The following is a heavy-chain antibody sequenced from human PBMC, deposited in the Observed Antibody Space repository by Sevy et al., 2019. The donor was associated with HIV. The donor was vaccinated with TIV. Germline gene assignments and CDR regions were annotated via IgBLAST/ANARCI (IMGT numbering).Heavy chain of an antibody. CDR3: ARDNAILTPRAFDI. Sequence: SETLSLTCSVSAGSISSYYWSWIRQPPGKGLEWIGYIYYSGTTDYNPSLKSRVTISQDKSKKVFSLRLRSVTAADTAVYYCARDNAILTPRAFDIWGQGTMVTV. D-gene: IGHD3-9*01. CDR1: AGSISSYY. J-gene: IGHJ3*02. V-gene: IGHV4-59*13. CDR2: IYYSGTT.